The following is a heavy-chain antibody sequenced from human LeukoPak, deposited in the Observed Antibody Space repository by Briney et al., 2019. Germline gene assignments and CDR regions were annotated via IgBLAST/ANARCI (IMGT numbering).Heavy chain of an antibody. D-gene: IGHD4-17*01. V-gene: IGHV3-30-3*01. Sequence: GGSLRLSCAASGFTFSSYAMHWVRQAPGKGLEWVAVISYDGSNKYYADSVKGRFTISRDNSKNTLYLQMNSLRSEDTAVYYCARGPFYGDYFILLDGNWFDPWGQGTLVTVSS. J-gene: IGHJ5*02. CDR1: GFTFSSYA. CDR3: ARGPFYGDYFILLDGNWFDP. CDR2: ISYDGSNK.